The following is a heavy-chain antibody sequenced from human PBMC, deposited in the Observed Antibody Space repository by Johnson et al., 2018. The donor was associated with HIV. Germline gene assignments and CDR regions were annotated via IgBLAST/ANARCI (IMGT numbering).Heavy chain of an antibody. CDR1: GFTFSSYA. J-gene: IGHJ3*02. CDR2: ISYDGSNK. D-gene: IGHD3-22*01. V-gene: IGHV3-30*04. Sequence: QVQLVESGGGVVQPGRSLRLSCAASGFTFSSYAMHWVRQAPGKGLEWVAVISYDGSNKYYADSVKGRFTISRDNSKNTLYLQMNSLRAEDTAVYYCARDRADAYYYDSRGRKSGFDIWCQGTMVTVSS. CDR3: ARDRADAYYYDSRGRKSGFDI.